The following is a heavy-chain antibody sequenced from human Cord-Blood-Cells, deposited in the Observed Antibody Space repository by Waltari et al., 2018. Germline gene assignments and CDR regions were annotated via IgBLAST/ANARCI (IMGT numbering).Heavy chain of an antibody. J-gene: IGHJ4*02. CDR1: GCSISSSSYY. Sequence: QLQLQESGPGLVKPSETLSLTCTVSGCSISSSSYYWGWIRQPPGKGLEWIGSIYYSGSTYYNPSLKSRVTISVDTSKNQFSLKLSSVTAADTAVYYCARSPTTVTTQFDYWGQGTLVTVSS. CDR3: ARSPTTVTTQFDY. D-gene: IGHD4-17*01. V-gene: IGHV4-39*07. CDR2: IYYSGST.